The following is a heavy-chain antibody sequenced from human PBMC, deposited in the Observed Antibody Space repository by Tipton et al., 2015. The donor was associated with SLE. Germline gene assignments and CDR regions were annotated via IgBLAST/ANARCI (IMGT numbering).Heavy chain of an antibody. V-gene: IGHV3-7*01. Sequence: SLRLSCAASEFTFSSYCMSWVHQAPGRGLEWVANIKEDGSEKYYLDSVKGRFTISRDNAKSSLYLQMNSLRDEDTAVYYCTTDSGFWNGYPFDHWGPGTMVTVYS. CDR1: EFTFSSYC. CDR2: IKEDGSEK. D-gene: IGHD3-3*01. CDR3: TTDSGFWNGYPFDH. J-gene: IGHJ5*02.